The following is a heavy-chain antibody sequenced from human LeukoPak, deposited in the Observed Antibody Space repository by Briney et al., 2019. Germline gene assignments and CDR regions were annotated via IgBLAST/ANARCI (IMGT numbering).Heavy chain of an antibody. D-gene: IGHD3-22*01. CDR1: GFTFSNSW. CDR2: MNPSGST. CDR3: ARGRQDVTMIVVVMTAVSYYLDV. V-gene: IGHV4-34*01. Sequence: PGGSLRLSCAASGFTFSNSWMHWVCQAPEKGLEWIGEMNPSGSTNYNPSLKSRVTISVDTSKNQFSLELSSVTAADTAVYYCARGRQDVTMIVVVMTAVSYYLDVWGKGTTVTVS. J-gene: IGHJ6*03.